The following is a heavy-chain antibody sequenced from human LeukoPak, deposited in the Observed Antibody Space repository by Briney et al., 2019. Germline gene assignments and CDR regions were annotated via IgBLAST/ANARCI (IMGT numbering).Heavy chain of an antibody. D-gene: IGHD3-22*01. Sequence: PSETLSLTCTVSGASISSGSYYWSWVRQPAGKGLEWIGRIYTSGSTNYNPSLKSRVTISVDTSKNQFSLKLSSVTAADTAVYYCARDYYDSSGYYALAFDIWGQGTMVTVSS. CDR1: GASISSGSYY. CDR2: IYTSGST. V-gene: IGHV4-61*02. CDR3: ARDYYDSSGYYALAFDI. J-gene: IGHJ3*02.